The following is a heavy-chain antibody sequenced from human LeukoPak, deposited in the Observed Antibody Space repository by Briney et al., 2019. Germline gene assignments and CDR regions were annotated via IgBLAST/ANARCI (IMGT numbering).Heavy chain of an antibody. Sequence: PGGSLRLSCAASGFTFSSYGMHWVRPAPPKGLEWVAVISYDGNNQYYADSVKGRFTISRDNSKNTLYLQMNSLRAEDTAVYYCAKDVGSGSLTNFDYWGQGTLVTVSS. CDR2: ISYDGNNQ. D-gene: IGHD1-26*01. CDR1: GFTFSSYG. V-gene: IGHV3-30*18. CDR3: AKDVGSGSLTNFDY. J-gene: IGHJ4*02.